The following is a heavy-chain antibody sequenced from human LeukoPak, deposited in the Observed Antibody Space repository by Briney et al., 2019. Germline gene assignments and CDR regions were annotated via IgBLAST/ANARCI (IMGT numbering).Heavy chain of an antibody. J-gene: IGHJ6*02. CDR1: GFIFSSYW. Sequence: GGSLRLSCAASGFIFSSYWMTWVRQAPGKGLEWVSAISGSGGSTYYADSVKGRFTISRDNSKNTLYLQMNSLRAEDTAVYYCAKDQEYYYGSGSYRAPYGMDVWGQGTTVTVSS. D-gene: IGHD3-10*01. CDR2: ISGSGGST. CDR3: AKDQEYYYGSGSYRAPYGMDV. V-gene: IGHV3-23*01.